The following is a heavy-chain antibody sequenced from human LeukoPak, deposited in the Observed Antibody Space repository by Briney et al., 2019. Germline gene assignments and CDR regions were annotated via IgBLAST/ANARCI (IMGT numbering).Heavy chain of an antibody. Sequence: ASVKVPCKASRDTFTAYYMHWVRQAPGQGLEWMGWINPNSGGTNYAQKFQDRVTLTRDTSTSTAYMEVSRLRSDDTAVYYCAKDMRSRGYSGYDCFDYWGQGTLVTVSS. CDR2: INPNSGGT. V-gene: IGHV1-2*02. CDR1: RDTFTAYY. CDR3: AKDMRSRGYSGYDCFDY. J-gene: IGHJ4*02. D-gene: IGHD5-12*01.